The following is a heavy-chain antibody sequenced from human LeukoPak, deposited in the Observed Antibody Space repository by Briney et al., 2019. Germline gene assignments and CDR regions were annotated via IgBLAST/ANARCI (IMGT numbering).Heavy chain of an antibody. V-gene: IGHV3-15*01. Sequence: PGGSLRLSCAASGFTFSNAWMSWVRQAPGKGREWVGLIKSKNHGGTIDYAEPVKGRFTISRDDSKNTLYLQMNGLKTEDTAVYYCTGFGEGYWGQGTPVTVSS. D-gene: IGHD3-10*01. J-gene: IGHJ4*02. CDR3: TGFGEGY. CDR1: GFTFSNAW. CDR2: IKSKNHGGTI.